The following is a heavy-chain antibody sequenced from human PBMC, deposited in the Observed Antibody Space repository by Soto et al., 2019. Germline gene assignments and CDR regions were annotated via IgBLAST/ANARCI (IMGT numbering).Heavy chain of an antibody. CDR1: GFTLSSYT. CDR3: ARWYGVVPAAMFEY. J-gene: IGHJ4*02. V-gene: IGHV3-48*01. D-gene: IGHD2-2*01. Sequence: PGGSLRLSCAASGFTLSSYTMIWVRRAPGKGLEWVSYLSRSRSTKSKEDHLKGRFTISRDNAKNSLYLKINSLRAADKAVYHCARWYGVVPAAMFEYWGQGTLVTVYS. CDR2: LSRSRSTK.